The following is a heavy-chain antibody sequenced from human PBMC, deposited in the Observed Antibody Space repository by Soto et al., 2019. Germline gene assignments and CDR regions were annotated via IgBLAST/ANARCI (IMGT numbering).Heavy chain of an antibody. D-gene: IGHD3-9*01. V-gene: IGHV1-2*02. J-gene: IGHJ3*02. Sequence: QVQLVQSGAEVKKPGASVKVSCKASGYTFIGYYMHWVRQAPGQGLEWMGWINPNSGGTNYAQKFQGRVTMTRDTSISTAYMELSRLTSDDTAVYYCAKDSYYDILTGYSRNAFDIWGQGTMVTVSS. CDR3: AKDSYYDILTGYSRNAFDI. CDR1: GYTFIGYY. CDR2: INPNSGGT.